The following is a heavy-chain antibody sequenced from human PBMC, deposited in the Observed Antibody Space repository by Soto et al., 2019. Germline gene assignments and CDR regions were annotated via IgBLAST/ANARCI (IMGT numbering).Heavy chain of an antibody. CDR1: GGSFSGYY. V-gene: IGHV4-34*01. CDR2: INHSGST. J-gene: IGHJ6*03. D-gene: IGHD1-20*01. CDR3: ARRFSYNWNGWSPMDV. Sequence: QVQLQQWGAGLLKPSETLSLTCAVYGGSFSGYYWSWIRQPPGKGLEWIGEINHSGSTNYNPSLKSRVTISVDTSKNQFSLKLSSVTAADTAVYYCARRFSYNWNGWSPMDVWGKGTTVTVSS.